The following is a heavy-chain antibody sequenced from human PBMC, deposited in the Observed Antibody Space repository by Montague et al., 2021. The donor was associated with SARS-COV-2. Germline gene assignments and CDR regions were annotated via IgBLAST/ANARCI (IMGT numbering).Heavy chain of an antibody. Sequence: SLRLSCAASGFTFSSYGMYWVRQTPGKGLEWVSAISGGGNMTYYADSVKGRFTISRDNSKNTLYLQMNSLRAEDTAVYFCAKKTLAVHGSRHCDSWGQGTLVTVSS. D-gene: IGHD6-19*01. V-gene: IGHV3-23*01. CDR1: GFTFSSYG. CDR2: ISGGGNMT. J-gene: IGHJ4*02. CDR3: AKKTLAVHGSRHCDS.